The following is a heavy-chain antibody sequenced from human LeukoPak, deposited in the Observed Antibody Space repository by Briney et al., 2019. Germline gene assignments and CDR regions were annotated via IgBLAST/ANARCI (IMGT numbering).Heavy chain of an antibody. D-gene: IGHD5-18*01. CDR2: IDSDGSST. Sequence: GGSLRLSCVASGFSFSNYLMHWVRQAPGKGLVWVSRIDSDGSSTSYADSVKGRFTISRDNAKNMLYLQMNSLRVEDTAVYYCASLGYSDGYSVDYWGQGTLVTVSS. CDR3: ASLGYSDGYSVDY. J-gene: IGHJ4*02. CDR1: GFSFSNYL. V-gene: IGHV3-74*01.